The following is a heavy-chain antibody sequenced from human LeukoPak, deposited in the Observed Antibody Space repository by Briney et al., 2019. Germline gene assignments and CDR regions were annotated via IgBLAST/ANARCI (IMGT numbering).Heavy chain of an antibody. CDR2: IMISGDDT. V-gene: IGHV3-23*01. J-gene: IGHJ4*02. CDR3: VRAAPGDCSSTSCSLFDN. D-gene: IGHD2-2*01. Sequence: GRSLRLSCAGSGFTFNNYAMSWVRQTPRKGLEWVSTIMISGDDTYYADPVKGRFTMSRDKSKNTLYLQMSYLRAEDTAVYHCVRAAPGDCSSTSCSLFDNWGQGILVTVSS. CDR1: GFTFNNYA.